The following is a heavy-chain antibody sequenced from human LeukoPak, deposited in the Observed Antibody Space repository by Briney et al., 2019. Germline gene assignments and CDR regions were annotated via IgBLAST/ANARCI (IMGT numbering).Heavy chain of an antibody. CDR3: ASHGFKNWFDP. V-gene: IGHV3-21*01. J-gene: IGHJ5*02. Sequence: PGGSLRLSCAASGFTFSIYTMNWVRQAPGKGLEWVSSISSSSSDIYYADSLKGRFTISRDNAKKSVYPQMNSLRAEDTAVYYCASHGFKNWFDPWGQGILVTVSS. CDR2: ISSSSSDI. D-gene: IGHD5-24*01. CDR1: GFTFSIYT.